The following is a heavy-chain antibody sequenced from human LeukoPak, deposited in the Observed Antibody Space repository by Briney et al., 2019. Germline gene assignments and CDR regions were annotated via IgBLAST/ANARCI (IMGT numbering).Heavy chain of an antibody. CDR3: AKDGDIVLIPPTPNWFDP. Sequence: PSQTLSLTCTVSGGSINSGNFYWSWIRQPAGKRLEWLGRIYTSGSITYNPSLKSRVTILVDTSKNQFSLRLSSVTATDTAVYYCAKDGDIVLIPPTPNWFDPWGQGTLVTVSS. V-gene: IGHV4-61*02. CDR2: IYTSGSI. CDR1: GGSINSGNFY. J-gene: IGHJ5*02. D-gene: IGHD2-8*01.